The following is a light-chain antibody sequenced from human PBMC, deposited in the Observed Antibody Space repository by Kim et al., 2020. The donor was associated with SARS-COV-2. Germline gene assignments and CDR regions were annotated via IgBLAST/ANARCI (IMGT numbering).Light chain of an antibody. J-gene: IGKJ3*01. CDR1: QSVSSSY. CDR3: QQYGSSHSFT. CDR2: GAS. V-gene: IGKV3-20*01. Sequence: GESATLSCRASQSVSSSYLAWYQQKPGQAPRLVIYGASSRATGIPDRFSGSGSGTDFTLIISRVEPEDFAVYYCQQYGSSHSFTFGPGTKVDIK.